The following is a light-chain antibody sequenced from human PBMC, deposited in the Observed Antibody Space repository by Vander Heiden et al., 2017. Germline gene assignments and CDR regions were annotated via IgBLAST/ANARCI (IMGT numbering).Light chain of an antibody. CDR2: EFI. Sequence: QSALTQPASVSGSPGQSITISCTETSSDVGSYNLVSWFQQHPGKAPKLMIYEFIKRPSGVSDRFSGSKSGNTASLTISGLQTKDEAEYYCCSYAGSSTYVFGTGTKFTVL. V-gene: IGLV2-23*02. CDR1: SSDVGSYNL. CDR3: CSYAGSSTYV. J-gene: IGLJ1*01.